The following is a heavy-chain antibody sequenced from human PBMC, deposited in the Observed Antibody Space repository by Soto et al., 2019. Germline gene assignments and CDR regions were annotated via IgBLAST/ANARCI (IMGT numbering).Heavy chain of an antibody. CDR1: GFTFSGYG. Sequence: GGSLRLSCAASGFTFSGYGMHWVRQAPGKGLEWVAVISYDGSNKYYADSVKGRFTISRDNSKNTLYLQMNSLRAEDTAVYYCAKGPRNSSGWCFDYWGQGTLVTVSS. CDR2: ISYDGSNK. J-gene: IGHJ4*02. CDR3: AKGPRNSSGWCFDY. D-gene: IGHD6-19*01. V-gene: IGHV3-30*18.